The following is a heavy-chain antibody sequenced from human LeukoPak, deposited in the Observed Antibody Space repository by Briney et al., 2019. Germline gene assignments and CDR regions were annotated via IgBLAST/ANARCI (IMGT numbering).Heavy chain of an antibody. CDR3: ARVAPPPYSSSAHDY. CDR1: GYTFTGYY. J-gene: IGHJ4*02. V-gene: IGHV1-2*06. CDR2: INPNSGGT. D-gene: IGHD6-6*01. Sequence: ASVKVSCKASGYTFTGYYMHWVRQAPGQGLEWMGRINPNSGGTNYAQKFQGRVTMTRDASISTAYMELSRLRSDDTAVYYCARVAPPPYSSSAHDYWGQGTLVTVSS.